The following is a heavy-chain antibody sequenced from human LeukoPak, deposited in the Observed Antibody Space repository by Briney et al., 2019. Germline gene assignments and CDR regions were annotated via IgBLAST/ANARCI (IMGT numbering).Heavy chain of an antibody. CDR3: ARNKVATITLDY. Sequence: GASVKVSCKASGGTFSSYAISWVRQAPGQGLEWMGRIIPILGIANYAQKFQGRVTITADKSTSTAYMELSSLRSEDTAVYYCARNKVATITLDYWGQGTLVTVSS. J-gene: IGHJ4*02. CDR1: GGTFSSYA. V-gene: IGHV1-69*04. D-gene: IGHD5-12*01. CDR2: IIPILGIA.